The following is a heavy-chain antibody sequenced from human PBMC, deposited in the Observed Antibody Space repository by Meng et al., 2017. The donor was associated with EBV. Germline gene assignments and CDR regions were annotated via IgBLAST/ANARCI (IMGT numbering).Heavy chain of an antibody. Sequence: QGQVVHAAAEVKKPGSSVKVSCKTSGGPFRYYAISWVRQAPGQGLEWLGGFLPRLGAPNYAQKFHGRVKITADESTSTHYMDLSSLRSEDTAIYYCASESGRGYTPDYWGQGTLVTVSS. CDR3: ASESGRGYTPDY. CDR2: FLPRLGAP. D-gene: IGHD3-10*01. V-gene: IGHV1-69*01. CDR1: GGPFRYYA. J-gene: IGHJ4*02.